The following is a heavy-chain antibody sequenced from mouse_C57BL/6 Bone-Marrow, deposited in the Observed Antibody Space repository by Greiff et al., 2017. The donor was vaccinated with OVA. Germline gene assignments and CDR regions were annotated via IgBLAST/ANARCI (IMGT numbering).Heavy chain of an antibody. CDR1: EYEFPSHD. CDR2: INSDGGST. Sequence: EVMLVESGGGLVQPGESLKLSCESNEYEFPSHDMSWVRKTPEKRLELVAAINSDGGSTYYPDTMERRFIISRDNTKKTLYLQMSSLRSEDTALYYCAREGITTVSPETDFDYWGQGTTLTFSS. CDR3: AREGITTVSPETDFDY. J-gene: IGHJ2*01. V-gene: IGHV5-2*03. D-gene: IGHD1-1*01.